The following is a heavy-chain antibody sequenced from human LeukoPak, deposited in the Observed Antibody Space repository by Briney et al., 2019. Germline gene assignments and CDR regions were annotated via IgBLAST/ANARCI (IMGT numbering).Heavy chain of an antibody. Sequence: PGRSLRLSCAASGFTFSSYGMQWVRQAPGKGLEWVASINHNGNVNYYVDSVKGRFTISRDNAKNSLYLQMSNLRAEDTAVYFCARGGGLDVWGQGATVTVSS. CDR3: ARGGGLDV. CDR2: INHNGNVN. J-gene: IGHJ6*02. V-gene: IGHV3-7*03. D-gene: IGHD3-16*01. CDR1: GFTFSSYG.